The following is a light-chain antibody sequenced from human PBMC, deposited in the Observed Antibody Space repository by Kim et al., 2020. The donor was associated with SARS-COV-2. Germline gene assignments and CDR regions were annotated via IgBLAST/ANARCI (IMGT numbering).Light chain of an antibody. CDR3: QQYRHWPLT. Sequence: VSPVEECTVSCRAIEKINDNLAWDQQMPGQAPRLLIYGASTRAAGVPARFSGSGSGTEFTLTISSLRSEDFAVFYCQQYRHWPLTFGGGTKVDIK. CDR1: EKINDN. CDR2: GAS. J-gene: IGKJ4*01. V-gene: IGKV3-15*01.